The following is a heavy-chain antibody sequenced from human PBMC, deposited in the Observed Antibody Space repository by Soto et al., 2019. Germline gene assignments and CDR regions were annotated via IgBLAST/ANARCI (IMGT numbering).Heavy chain of an antibody. CDR3: ARRSGSYPSYRLDV. V-gene: IGHV5-51*01. CDR1: GYSFISYW. J-gene: IGHJ6*02. D-gene: IGHD1-26*01. Sequence: PGESLKTSFKGSGYSFISYWIGWVRQMPGKGLEWMGIIYPGDSDTRYSPSFQGQVTISDDKSISTAYLQWSSLKASDTAVYYCARRSGSYPSYRLDVWGQGTKVTVSS. CDR2: IYPGDSDT.